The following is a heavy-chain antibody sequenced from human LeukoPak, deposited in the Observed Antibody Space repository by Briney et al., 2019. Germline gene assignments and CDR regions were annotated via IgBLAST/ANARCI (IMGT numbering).Heavy chain of an antibody. J-gene: IGHJ4*02. V-gene: IGHV3-30*02. Sequence: GGSLRLSCAASGLTFSNFGMHWVRQAPGKGLEWVAFIRYDGTNKYYADSVKGRFTISRDNSKNTLYLQMNSLRAEDTAVYYCAKDRAGATFFDYWGQGTLVTVSS. CDR2: IRYDGTNK. D-gene: IGHD1-26*01. CDR1: GLTFSNFG. CDR3: AKDRAGATFFDY.